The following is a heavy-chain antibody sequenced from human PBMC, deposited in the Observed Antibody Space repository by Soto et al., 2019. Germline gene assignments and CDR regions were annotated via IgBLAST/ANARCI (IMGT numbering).Heavy chain of an antibody. J-gene: IGHJ6*02. CDR1: GFTFSDHY. Sequence: GGSLRLSCAASGFTFSDHYMDWVRQAPGKGLEWVGRTRNKANSYTTEYAASVKGRFTISRDDSKNSLYLQMNSLKTEDTAVYYCARGLYCSSTSCYDGYYYYYGMDVWGQGTTVTVSS. V-gene: IGHV3-72*01. CDR2: TRNKANSYTT. CDR3: ARGLYCSSTSCYDGYYYYYGMDV. D-gene: IGHD2-2*01.